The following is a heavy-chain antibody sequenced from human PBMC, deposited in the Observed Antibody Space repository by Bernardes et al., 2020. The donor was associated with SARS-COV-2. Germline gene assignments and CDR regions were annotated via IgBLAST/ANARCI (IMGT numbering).Heavy chain of an antibody. J-gene: IGHJ4*02. V-gene: IGHV3-74*01. D-gene: IGHD3-10*01. CDR1: GFTFSSYW. Sequence: GGSLRLSCAASGFTFSSYWMHWVRQAPGKGLVWVSRINSDGSSTSYADSVKGRFTISRDNAKNTLYLQMNSLRAEDTAVYYCAKADSPTYYYGSGTYSPPFAYWGQGTLVTVSS. CDR3: AKADSPTYYYGSGTYSPPFAY. CDR2: INSDGSST.